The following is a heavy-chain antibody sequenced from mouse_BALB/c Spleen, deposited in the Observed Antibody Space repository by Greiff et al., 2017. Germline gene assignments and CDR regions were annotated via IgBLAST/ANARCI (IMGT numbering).Heavy chain of an antibody. CDR3: ARGSSYAMDY. V-gene: IGHV1-67*01. Sequence: VQLVESGPELVRPGVSVKISCKGSGYTFTDYAMHWVKQSHAKSLEWIGVISTYYGNTNYNQKFKGKATMTVDKSSSTAYMELARLTSEDSAIYYCARGSSYAMDYWGQGTSVTVSS. CDR1: GYTFTDYA. CDR2: ISTYYGNT. D-gene: IGHD1-1*01. J-gene: IGHJ4*01.